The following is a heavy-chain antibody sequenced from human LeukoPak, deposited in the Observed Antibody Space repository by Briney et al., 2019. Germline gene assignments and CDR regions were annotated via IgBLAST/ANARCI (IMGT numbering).Heavy chain of an antibody. D-gene: IGHD3-10*01. Sequence: SETLSLTCTVSGGSISRHYWSWIRQPPGKGLEWIGYIYYSGSTNYNPSLKSRVTIPVDTSKNQFSLKLSSVTAADTAVYYCARATYYYGSGSYYEDYFDYWGQGTLVTVSS. V-gene: IGHV4-59*11. CDR2: IYYSGST. CDR1: GGSISRHY. J-gene: IGHJ4*02. CDR3: ARATYYYGSGSYYEDYFDY.